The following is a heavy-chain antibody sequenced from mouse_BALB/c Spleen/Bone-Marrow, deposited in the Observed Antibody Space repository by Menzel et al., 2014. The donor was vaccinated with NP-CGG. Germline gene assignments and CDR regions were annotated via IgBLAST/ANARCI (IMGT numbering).Heavy chain of an antibody. V-gene: IGHV7-3*02. CDR1: GFTFTDYY. Sequence: EVMLVESGGGLVQPGGSLRLSCATSGFTFTDYYMSWVRQPPGKALEWLGFIRNKANGYTTEYSASVKGRFTISRDNSQIILYLQMNTLRAEDSATYYCARDGSWFAYWGQGTLVTVSA. J-gene: IGHJ3*01. CDR2: IRNKANGYTT. CDR3: ARDGSWFAY.